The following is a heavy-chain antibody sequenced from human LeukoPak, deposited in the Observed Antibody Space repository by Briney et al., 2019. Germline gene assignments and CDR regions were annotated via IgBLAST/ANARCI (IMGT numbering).Heavy chain of an antibody. D-gene: IGHD4-17*01. V-gene: IGHV3-30*02. CDR1: GFTFSSYG. Sequence: GGSLRLSCAASGFTFSSYGMHWVRQAPGKGLEWVAFIRYDGSNKYYADSVKGRFTISRDNSKNTLYLQMNSLRAEDTAVYYCAKDPGGLIRYGVFDYWGQGTLVSVSS. CDR3: AKDPGGLIRYGVFDY. J-gene: IGHJ4*02. CDR2: IRYDGSNK.